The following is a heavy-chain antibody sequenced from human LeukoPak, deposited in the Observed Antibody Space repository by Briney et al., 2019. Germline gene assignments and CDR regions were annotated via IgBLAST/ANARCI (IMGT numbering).Heavy chain of an antibody. CDR3: ATRFDY. CDR2: IREDGTEK. Sequence: GGSLRLSCTASGFTFSGAWMTWVRQAPGKGLEWVANIREDGTEKNYVDSVKGRFTISRDNSKNTLYLQMNSLRAEDTAVYYCATRFDYWGQGTLVTVSS. J-gene: IGHJ4*02. V-gene: IGHV3-7*01. CDR1: GFTFSGAW.